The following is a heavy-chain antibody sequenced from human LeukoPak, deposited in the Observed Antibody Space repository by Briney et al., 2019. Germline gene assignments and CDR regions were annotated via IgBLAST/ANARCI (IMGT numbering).Heavy chain of an antibody. CDR1: GGSIRISTYY. Sequence: SETLSLTCTVSGGSIRISTYYWGWTRQPPGKGLEWIGSIYYSGSTYYNPSLKSRVTISVDMSKNQFSLKLSSVSAADTAVYYCARLIYDGRGYLYYFDYWGQGTLVTVSS. CDR2: IYYSGST. CDR3: ARLIYDGRGYLYYFDY. V-gene: IGHV4-39*01. D-gene: IGHD3-22*01. J-gene: IGHJ4*02.